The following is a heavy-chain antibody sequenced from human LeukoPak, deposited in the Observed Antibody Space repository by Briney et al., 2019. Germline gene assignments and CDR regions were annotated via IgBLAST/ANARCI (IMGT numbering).Heavy chain of an antibody. D-gene: IGHD3-10*01. CDR2: INPNSGGT. CDR3: ARDLRKEVVRGVIMGYYYGMDV. Sequence: ASVKVSCKASGYTFTGYYMHWVRQAPGQGLEWMGWINPNSGGTNYAQKFQGRVTMTRDTSISTAYMELSRVRSDDTAVYYCARDLRKEVVRGVIMGYYYGMDVWGQGTTVTVSS. J-gene: IGHJ6*02. V-gene: IGHV1-2*02. CDR1: GYTFTGYY.